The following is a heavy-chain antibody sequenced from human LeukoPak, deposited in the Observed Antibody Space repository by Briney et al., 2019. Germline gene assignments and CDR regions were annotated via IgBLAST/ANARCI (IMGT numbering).Heavy chain of an antibody. CDR2: IWYDGSNQ. CDR1: GLTFSSYG. J-gene: IGHJ4*02. V-gene: IGHV3-33*08. CDR3: ATDRNSGKYYDY. Sequence: PGGSLRLSCAASGLTFSSYGMHWVRQAPGKGLEWVAVIWYDGSNQYYVDSVKGRFTVSRDNAKNTLYLQMNSLRAEDTAVYYCATDRNSGKYYDYWGQGTLVTVSS. D-gene: IGHD1-26*01.